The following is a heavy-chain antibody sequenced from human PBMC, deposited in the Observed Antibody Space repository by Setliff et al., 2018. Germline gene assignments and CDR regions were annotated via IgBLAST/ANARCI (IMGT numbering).Heavy chain of an antibody. V-gene: IGHV1-2*02. D-gene: IGHD3-22*01. CDR3: ARRPYDSSGYFNY. CDR2: INPNSGGT. Sequence: ASVKVSCKASGYTFTGYYMHWVRQAPGQGLEWMGWINPNSGGTNYAQKFQGRVTMTRDTSASTAYMELSSLTSEDTAVYYCARRPYDSSGYFNYWGQGTLVTVSS. CDR1: GYTFTGYY. J-gene: IGHJ4*02.